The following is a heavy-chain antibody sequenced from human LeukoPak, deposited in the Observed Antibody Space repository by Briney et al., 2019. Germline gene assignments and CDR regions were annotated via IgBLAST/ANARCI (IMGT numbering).Heavy chain of an antibody. D-gene: IGHD3-10*01. Sequence: GGSLRLSCVVSGFTINSYAMSWVRQAPGKGPEWVSAIGGTGDSTYYADSVKGRFFTSRDYSTNTLFLQMNNLRVEDTAVYYCAKKMGIWFVGFDSWGQGILVTVSS. J-gene: IGHJ4*02. CDR1: GFTINSYA. CDR2: IGGTGDST. CDR3: AKKMGIWFVGFDS. V-gene: IGHV3-23*01.